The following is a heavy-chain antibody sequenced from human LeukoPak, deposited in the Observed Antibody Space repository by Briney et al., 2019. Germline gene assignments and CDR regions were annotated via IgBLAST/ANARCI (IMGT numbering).Heavy chain of an antibody. V-gene: IGHV3-23*01. J-gene: IGHJ6*02. D-gene: IGHD3-10*01. CDR2: ISCSGGST. CDR3: AKSYYCGSGSYDHYYYGMDV. Sequence: GGSLRLSCAASGFTFSSYAMSWVRQAPGKGLEWVSAISCSGGSTYYADSVRGRFTISRDNSKNTLYLQMNSLRAEDTAVYYCAKSYYCGSGSYDHYYYGMDVWGQGTTVTVSS. CDR1: GFTFSSYA.